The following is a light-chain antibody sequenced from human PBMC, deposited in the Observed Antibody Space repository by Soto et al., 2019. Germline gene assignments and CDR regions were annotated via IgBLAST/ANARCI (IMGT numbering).Light chain of an antibody. CDR2: DAS. CDR1: QSVGGY. CDR3: QQYNNWPYT. V-gene: IGKV3-11*01. J-gene: IGKJ2*01. Sequence: EIVLTQSPATLSLSPGERATLSCRASQSVGGYLDWYQQKPGQAPRLLIYDASNRASGIPARFSGSRSGTEFTLTISSLQSEDFAVYYCQQYNNWPYTFGQGTKLEIK.